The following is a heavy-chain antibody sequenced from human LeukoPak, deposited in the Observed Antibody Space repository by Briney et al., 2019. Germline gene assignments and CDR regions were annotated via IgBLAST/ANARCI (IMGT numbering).Heavy chain of an antibody. CDR3: ARVGYSGNYYPFFDY. J-gene: IGHJ4*02. D-gene: IGHD1-26*01. CDR2: ISSAATTI. Sequence: GGSLGLSCAASGFTFGGYSMNWVRQAPGKGLECVSYISSAATTINYADSVKGRFTISRDNAKNSLFLQMNSLRDEDTAVYYCARVGYSGNYYPFFDYWGQGTLVTVSS. CDR1: GFTFGGYS. V-gene: IGHV3-48*02.